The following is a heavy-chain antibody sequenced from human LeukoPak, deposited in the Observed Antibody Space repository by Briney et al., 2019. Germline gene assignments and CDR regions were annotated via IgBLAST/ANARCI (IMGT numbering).Heavy chain of an antibody. Sequence: GGSLRLSCAASGFTFSNFWMNWVRRAPGKGLEWVANINQDGSEKYYVDSVKGRFTISRDNAKNSLYLQMNSLRAEDTAVYYCAKANSGYDSGAFDIWGQGTMVTVSS. V-gene: IGHV3-7*03. CDR3: AKANSGYDSGAFDI. CDR1: GFTFSNFW. CDR2: INQDGSEK. D-gene: IGHD5-12*01. J-gene: IGHJ3*02.